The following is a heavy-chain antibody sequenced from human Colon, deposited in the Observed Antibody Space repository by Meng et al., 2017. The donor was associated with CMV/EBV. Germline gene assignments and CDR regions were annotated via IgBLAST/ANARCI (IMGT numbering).Heavy chain of an antibody. J-gene: IGHJ3*01. Sequence: GSLRLSCTVSSGSISSSSYYWGWIRQPPGKGLDWIGTIYYSGSTYYNPSLRSRLSISVDTSKNQFSLKLSSVTAADTAVFYCARQLPAYSSSSYAFDVWGQGTMVTVSS. V-gene: IGHV4-39*01. CDR2: IYYSGST. CDR3: ARQLPAYSSSSYAFDV. D-gene: IGHD6-6*01. CDR1: SGSISSSSYY.